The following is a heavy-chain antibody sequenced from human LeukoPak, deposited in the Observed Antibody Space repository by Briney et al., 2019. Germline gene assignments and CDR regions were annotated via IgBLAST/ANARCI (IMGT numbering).Heavy chain of an antibody. V-gene: IGHV3-23*01. J-gene: IGHJ5*02. Sequence: GGSLRLSCAASGFTFSSYAMSWVRQAPGKGLEWVSAISGSGGSTYYADSVKGRFTISGDNSKNTLYLQMNSLRADDTAVYYCARDSEGDGYNFDTWGRGTLVTVSS. CDR3: ARDSEGDGYNFDT. CDR1: GFTFSSYA. D-gene: IGHD5-24*01. CDR2: ISGSGGST.